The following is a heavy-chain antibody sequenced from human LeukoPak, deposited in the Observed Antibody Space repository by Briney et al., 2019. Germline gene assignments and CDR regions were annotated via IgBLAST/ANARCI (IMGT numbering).Heavy chain of an antibody. V-gene: IGHV3-48*02. J-gene: IGHJ2*01. CDR2: ISSSFKTI. CDR1: GFPFSSYS. CDR3: ARDRYGDSVALDFWYFDL. Sequence: GGSLRLSCTASGFPFSSYSMNWVRQAPGKVLEWISYISSSFKTIYYADSVRGRFTISRDNGKTSLFLQMTSLRDEDTAVYYCARDRYGDSVALDFWYFDLWGRGTLVTVSS. D-gene: IGHD4-17*01.